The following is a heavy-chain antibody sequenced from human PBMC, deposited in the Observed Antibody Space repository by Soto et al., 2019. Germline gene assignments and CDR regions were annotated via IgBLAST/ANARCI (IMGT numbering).Heavy chain of an antibody. D-gene: IGHD1-7*01. CDR2: IYRTGST. V-gene: IGHV4-4*02. CDR3: AGRDPGTSVDY. J-gene: IGHJ4*02. CDR1: GGSFTSNNW. Sequence: SETLSLTCAVSGGSFTSNNWWTWVRQPPGQGLEWIGEIYRTGSTNYNPSLKSRVTISLDKSENQFSLKVTSLTAADTAVYYCAGRDPGTSVDYWGQGTLVTVSS.